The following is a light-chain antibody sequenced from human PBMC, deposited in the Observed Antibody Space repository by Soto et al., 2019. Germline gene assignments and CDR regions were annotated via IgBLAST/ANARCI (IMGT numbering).Light chain of an antibody. CDR3: QHYNSYSEA. CDR2: KAS. V-gene: IGKV1-5*03. Sequence: DIQMTQSPSTLSGSVGDRVTITCRASQTISSWLAWYQQKPGKAPKLLIYKASTLKSGVPSRLSGSGSGTEFTLTISSLQHDDFATYYCQHYNSYSEAFGQGTKVELK. CDR1: QTISSW. J-gene: IGKJ1*01.